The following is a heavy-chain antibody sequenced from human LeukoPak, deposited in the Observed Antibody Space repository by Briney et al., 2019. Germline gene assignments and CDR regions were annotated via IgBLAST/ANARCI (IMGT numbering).Heavy chain of an antibody. CDR1: GGSFSGYY. J-gene: IGHJ5*01. CDR3: ARGSPKHDS. Sequence: SETLSLTCAVYGGSFSGYYWTRIRQPPGKGLEWIAEISHSGTTNYNPALKSRATISVDTSKNQFSLKLISVTAADTGVYYCARGSPKHDSWGQGTLVIVSP. CDR2: ISHSGTT. V-gene: IGHV4-34*01.